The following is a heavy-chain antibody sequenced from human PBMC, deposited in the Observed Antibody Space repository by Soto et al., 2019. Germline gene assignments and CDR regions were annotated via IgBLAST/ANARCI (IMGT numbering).Heavy chain of an antibody. Sequence: SETLSLTCTVSGGSISSYYWSWIRQPPGKGLEWIGYIYYSGSTNYNPSLKSRVTISVDTSKNQFSLKLSSVTAADTAVYYCARESSYGPNWFDPWGQGTLVTVSS. CDR2: IYYSGST. J-gene: IGHJ5*02. CDR1: GGSISSYY. CDR3: ARESSYGPNWFDP. V-gene: IGHV4-59*01. D-gene: IGHD5-18*01.